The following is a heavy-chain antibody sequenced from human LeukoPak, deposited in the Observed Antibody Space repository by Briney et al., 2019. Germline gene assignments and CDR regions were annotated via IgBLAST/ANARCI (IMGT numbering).Heavy chain of an antibody. CDR1: GFTFSSYA. CDR3: AKKIPYMDV. J-gene: IGHJ6*03. Sequence: GRSLRLSCAASGFTFSSYAMHWVRQAPGKGLEWVAVISYDGSNKNYADSVKGRFTISRDNSKNTLYLQMNSLRAEDTAVYYCAKKIPYMDVWGKGTTVTISS. V-gene: IGHV3-30*04. CDR2: ISYDGSNK.